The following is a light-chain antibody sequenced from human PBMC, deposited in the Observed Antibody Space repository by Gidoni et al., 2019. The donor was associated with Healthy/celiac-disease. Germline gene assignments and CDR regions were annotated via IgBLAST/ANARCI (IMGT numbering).Light chain of an antibody. CDR2: AAS. CDR1: QRISSY. Sequence: DIQMTPSPSSLSASVGDRVTITCRASQRISSYLNWYQQKPGKAPKLLSYAASSLQSGVPSRFSGSGSGTDFTLTISSLQPEDFATYYCQQSYSTWTFGQGTKVEIK. CDR3: QQSYSTWT. V-gene: IGKV1-39*01. J-gene: IGKJ1*01.